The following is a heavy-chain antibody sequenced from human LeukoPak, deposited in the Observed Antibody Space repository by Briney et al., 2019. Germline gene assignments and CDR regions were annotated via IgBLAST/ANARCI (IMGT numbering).Heavy chain of an antibody. CDR1: GFTFSSCG. D-gene: IGHD4-17*01. CDR3: AKEGSTVTTFLWYFDL. Sequence: GRSLRLSCAASGFTFSSCGIHWVRQAPAKGLEWVAVISYDGSNKYYADSVKGRFTISRDNSKNTLYLQMNSLRAEDTAVYYCAKEGSTVTTFLWYFDLWGRGTLVTVSS. CDR2: ISYDGSNK. J-gene: IGHJ2*01. V-gene: IGHV3-30*18.